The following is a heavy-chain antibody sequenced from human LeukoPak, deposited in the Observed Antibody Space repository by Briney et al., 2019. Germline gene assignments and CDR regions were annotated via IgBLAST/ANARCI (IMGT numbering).Heavy chain of an antibody. CDR1: GFTFSSYA. J-gene: IGHJ4*02. CDR2: TGSTGVST. Sequence: GSPRLSCAASGFTFSSYAMNWVRQAPGKGLEWVSGTGSTGVSTFYADSVKGRFTVSRDNSKNTLSLQMNSLRAEDTAVYYCAKDPGVVPAHYFDYWGQGTLVTVSS. V-gene: IGHV3-23*01. D-gene: IGHD2-2*01. CDR3: AKDPGVVPAHYFDY.